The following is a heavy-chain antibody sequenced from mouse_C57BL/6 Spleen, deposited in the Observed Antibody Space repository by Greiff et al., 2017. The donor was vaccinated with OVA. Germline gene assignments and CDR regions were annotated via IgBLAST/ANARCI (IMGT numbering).Heavy chain of an antibody. D-gene: IGHD2-12*01. Sequence: EVKLQESGPELVKPGASVKMSCKASGYTFTDYNMHWVKQSHGKSLEWIGYINPNNGGTSYNQKFKGKATLTVNKSSSTAYMELRSLTSEDSAVYYCARSNDAAWFAYWGQGTLVTVSA. V-gene: IGHV1-22*01. J-gene: IGHJ3*01. CDR3: ARSNDAAWFAY. CDR2: INPNNGGT. CDR1: GYTFTDYN.